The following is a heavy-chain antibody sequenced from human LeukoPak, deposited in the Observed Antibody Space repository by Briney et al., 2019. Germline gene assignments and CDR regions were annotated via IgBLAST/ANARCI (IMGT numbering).Heavy chain of an antibody. D-gene: IGHD3/OR15-3a*01. Sequence: ASVKVSCKASGYTFTAYYMHWARQAPGQGLELMGWINLNSGGANYAQKFQGRVTMTRDTSISMVYMELSSLKSDDTALYYCARDKGFLDFWGQGTLVTVSS. CDR1: GYTFTAYY. V-gene: IGHV1-2*02. J-gene: IGHJ4*02. CDR3: ARDKGFLDF. CDR2: INLNSGGA.